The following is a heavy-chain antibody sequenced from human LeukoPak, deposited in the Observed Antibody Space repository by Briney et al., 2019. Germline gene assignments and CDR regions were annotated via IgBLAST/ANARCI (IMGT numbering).Heavy chain of an antibody. Sequence: GGSLRLSCAASGFTFRSYAMHWVRQAPGKGLEWVAVISDDGSRQHYADFLEGRITITRDNSKNTVSLQMSSLRTEDTAVYFCAREQSGDGWSGFDYWGQGTLVTVSS. J-gene: IGHJ4*02. CDR2: ISDDGSRQ. CDR3: AREQSGDGWSGFDY. D-gene: IGHD6-19*01. CDR1: GFTFRSYA. V-gene: IGHV3-30*15.